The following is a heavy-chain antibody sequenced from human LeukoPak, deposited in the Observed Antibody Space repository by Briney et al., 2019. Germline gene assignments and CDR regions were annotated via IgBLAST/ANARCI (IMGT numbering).Heavy chain of an antibody. D-gene: IGHD5-12*01. V-gene: IGHV1-69*02. CDR1: GYTFTGYY. Sequence: SVKVSCKASGYTFTGYYMHWVRQAPGQGLEWMGRIIPIFGIANYAQKFQGRVTITADKSTSTAYMELSSLRSEDTAVYYCARCGGYDSTTHFDYWGQGTLVTVSS. CDR3: ARCGGYDSTTHFDY. CDR2: IIPIFGIA. J-gene: IGHJ4*02.